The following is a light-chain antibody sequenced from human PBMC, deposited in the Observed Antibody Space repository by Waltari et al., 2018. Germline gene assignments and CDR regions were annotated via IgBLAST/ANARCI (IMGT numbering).Light chain of an antibody. J-gene: IGLJ2*01. CDR1: SGHSSFV. CDR2: LNTDGGH. V-gene: IGLV4-69*01. Sequence: QLVLTQPPSASASLGASVKLTCTLSSGHSSFVIAWHQQQPGKGPRYLMTLNTDGGHTKGDGIPDRFSGSTSGAERYRTIASLQSEDEADYFCQTWGTGIVVFGGGTKLTVL. CDR3: QTWGTGIVV.